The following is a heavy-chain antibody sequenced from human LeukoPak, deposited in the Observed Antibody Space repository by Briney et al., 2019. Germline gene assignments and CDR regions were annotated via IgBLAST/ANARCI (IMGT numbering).Heavy chain of an antibody. CDR1: GRSISSYY. V-gene: IGHV4-59*01. CDR3: ARYSRLARKYYFDY. D-gene: IGHD2-15*01. Sequence: PSETLSLTCTVSGRSISSYYWSWIRQPPGKGLEWIGYIYYSGSTNYNPSLKSRVTISVDTSKNQFSLKLSSVTAADTAVYYCARYSRLARKYYFDYWGQGTLVTVSS. CDR2: IYYSGST. J-gene: IGHJ4*02.